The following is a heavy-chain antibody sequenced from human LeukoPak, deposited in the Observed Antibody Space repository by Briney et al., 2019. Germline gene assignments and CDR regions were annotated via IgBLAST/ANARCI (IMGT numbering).Heavy chain of an antibody. V-gene: IGHV1-24*01. J-gene: IGHJ3*02. CDR2: FDPEDGET. CDR1: GYTLTELS. Sequence: ASVKVSCKASGYTLTELSIHWVRQAPGKGLEWMGGFDPEDGETTYAQKFQGRVTMTEDTSTDTAYMEVSDLRSDDTAMYYCATDGDTGMAAWSFDISGPGTMVTVSS. CDR3: ATDGDTGMAAWSFDI. D-gene: IGHD6-13*01.